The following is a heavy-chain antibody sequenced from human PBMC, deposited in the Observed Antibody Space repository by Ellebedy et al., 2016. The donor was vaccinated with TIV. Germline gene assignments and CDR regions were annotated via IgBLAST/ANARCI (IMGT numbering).Heavy chain of an antibody. V-gene: IGHV3-64D*06. D-gene: IGHD6-19*01. CDR2: ISSNGGST. CDR1: TFTFSNYW. J-gene: IGHJ4*02. Sequence: GESLKISCAASTFTFSNYWMSWVRQAPGKGLEYVSAISSNGGSTYYADSVKGRFTISRDNSKNTLYLQMSSLRAEDTAVYYCVKDRGIAVKSRLDYWGQGTLVTVSS. CDR3: VKDRGIAVKSRLDY.